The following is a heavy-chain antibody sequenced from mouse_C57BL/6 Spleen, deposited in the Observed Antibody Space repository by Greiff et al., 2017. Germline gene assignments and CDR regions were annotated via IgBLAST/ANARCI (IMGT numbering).Heavy chain of an antibody. J-gene: IGHJ2*01. Sequence: EVQLQQSGPELVKPGASVKISCKASGYTFTDYYMNWVKQSHGKSLEWIGDINPNNGGTSYNQKFKGKATLTVDKSSSTAYMELRSMTSEESAVYYCARAYGNYFDYWGKGTTLTVSS. D-gene: IGHD2-1*01. V-gene: IGHV1-26*01. CDR2: INPNNGGT. CDR1: GYTFTDYY. CDR3: ARAYGNYFDY.